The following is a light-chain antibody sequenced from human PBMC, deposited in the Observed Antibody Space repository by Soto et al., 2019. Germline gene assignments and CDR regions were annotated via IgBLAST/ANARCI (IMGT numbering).Light chain of an antibody. CDR2: DVS. V-gene: IGLV2-14*01. Sequence: QSALARPASVSGSPGQSITISCTGTSSDVGGYNYVSWYQQHPGKAPKLMIFDVSNRPSGVSNRFSGSKSGNTASLTISGLQPEDEADYYCSSYTTSNTRQIVFGTGTKVTVL. J-gene: IGLJ1*01. CDR1: SSDVGGYNY. CDR3: SSYTTSNTRQIV.